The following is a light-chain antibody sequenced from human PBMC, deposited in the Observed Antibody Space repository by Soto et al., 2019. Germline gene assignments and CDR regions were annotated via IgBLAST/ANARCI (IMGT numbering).Light chain of an antibody. CDR2: RND. V-gene: IGLV1-47*01. Sequence: QSVLTQPPSASGTPGQRVTISCSGSYCNIGSSYVYWYQQVPGTAPKLLIFRNDQRPSGVPDRFSGSKSGTSASLAISGLRSEDEADYYCATWDDSLSGFYVFGTGTKVTVL. J-gene: IGLJ1*01. CDR3: ATWDDSLSGFYV. CDR1: YCNIGSSY.